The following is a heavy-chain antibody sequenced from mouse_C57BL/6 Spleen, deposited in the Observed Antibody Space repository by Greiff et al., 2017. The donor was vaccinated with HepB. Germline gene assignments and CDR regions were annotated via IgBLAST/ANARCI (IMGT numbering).Heavy chain of an antibody. Sequence: QVQLKQPGAELVKPGASVKMSCKASGYTFTSYWITWVKQRPGQGLEWIGDIYPGSGSTNYNEKFKSKATLTVDTSSSTAYMQLSSLTSEDSAVYYCARCDYDASYFDYWGQGTTLTVSS. CDR1: GYTFTSYW. CDR3: ARCDYDASYFDY. CDR2: IYPGSGST. V-gene: IGHV1-55*01. J-gene: IGHJ2*01. D-gene: IGHD2-4*01.